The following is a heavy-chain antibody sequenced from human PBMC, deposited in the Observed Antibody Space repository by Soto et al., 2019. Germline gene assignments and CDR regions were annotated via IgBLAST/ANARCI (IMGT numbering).Heavy chain of an antibody. CDR2: INPSGGST. J-gene: IGHJ4*02. V-gene: IGHV1-46*01. Sequence: QVQLVQSGAEVKKPGASVKVSCKASGYTFTSYYMHWVRQAPGQGLEWMGIINPSGGSTSYAQKFQGRVTVTRDTSTSTVYMELSSLRSEDTAVYYCARDSLGSLLMGGYFDYWGQGTLVTVSS. D-gene: IGHD3-10*01. CDR1: GYTFTSYY. CDR3: ARDSLGSLLMGGYFDY.